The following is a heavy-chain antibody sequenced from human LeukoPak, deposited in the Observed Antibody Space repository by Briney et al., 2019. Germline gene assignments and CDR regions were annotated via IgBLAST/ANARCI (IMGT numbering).Heavy chain of an antibody. J-gene: IGHJ1*01. V-gene: IGHV1-69*13. CDR1: GGTFSSYA. CDR3: ARGTEYSSSPLFQH. CDR2: IIPIFGTA. D-gene: IGHD6-6*01. Sequence: GASVKVSCKASGGTFSSYAISWVRQAPGQGLEWMGGIIPIFGTANYAQKFQGRVTITADESTSTAYMELSSLRSEDTAVYYCARGTEYSSSPLFQHWGQGTLVTVSS.